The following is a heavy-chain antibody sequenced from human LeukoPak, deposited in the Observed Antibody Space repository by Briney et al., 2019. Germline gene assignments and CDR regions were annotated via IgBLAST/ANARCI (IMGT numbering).Heavy chain of an antibody. CDR2: ISGSGAYI. V-gene: IGHV3-21*04. J-gene: IGHJ3*02. CDR1: GFTFTTYT. CDR3: AKDTTTYDFWSGYYVSDAFDI. D-gene: IGHD3-3*01. Sequence: PGGSLRLSCAASGFTFTTYTMNWVRQAPGKGLEWVSSISGSGAYIYYADSVKGRFTISRDNVKNSLYPQMNSLRAEDTAVYYCAKDTTTYDFWSGYYVSDAFDIWGQGTMVTVSS.